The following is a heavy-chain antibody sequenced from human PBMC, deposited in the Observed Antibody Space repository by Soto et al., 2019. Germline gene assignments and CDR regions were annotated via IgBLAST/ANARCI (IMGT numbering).Heavy chain of an antibody. J-gene: IGHJ4*02. CDR3: AKNLRRDFWSGYLDY. D-gene: IGHD3-3*01. CDR2: ISYDGSNK. Sequence: PGGSLRLSCAACGFTFSSYGMHWVRQAPGKGLEWVAVISYDGSNKYYADSVKGRFTISRDNSKNTLYLQMNSLRAEDTAVYYCAKNLRRDFWSGYLDYWGQGTLVTVSS. CDR1: GFTFSSYG. V-gene: IGHV3-30*18.